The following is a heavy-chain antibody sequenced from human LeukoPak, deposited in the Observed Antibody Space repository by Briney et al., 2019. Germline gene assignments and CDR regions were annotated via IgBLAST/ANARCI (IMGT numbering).Heavy chain of an antibody. V-gene: IGHV3-30*04. CDR1: GFTFSSYA. CDR2: ISYDGSNK. D-gene: IGHD3-10*01. CDR3: ARDGKLMVRGVTAYYYYMDV. J-gene: IGHJ6*03. Sequence: GGSLRLSCAASGFTFSSYAMHWVRQAPGKGLEWVAVISYDGSNKYYADSVKGRFTISRDNSKNTLYLQMNSLRAEDTAVYYCARDGKLMVRGVTAYYYYMDVWGKGTTVTVSS.